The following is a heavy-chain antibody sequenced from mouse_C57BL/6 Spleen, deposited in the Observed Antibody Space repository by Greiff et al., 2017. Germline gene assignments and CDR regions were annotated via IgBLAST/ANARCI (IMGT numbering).Heavy chain of an antibody. V-gene: IGHV1-82*01. Sequence: VQLQQSGPELVKPGASVKISCKASGYAFSSSWMNWVKQRPGKGLEWIGRIYPGDGDTNYNGKFKGKATLTADKSSSTAYMQLSSLTSEDSAVCICASRAMDYWGQGTSVTVSS. CDR3: ASRAMDY. J-gene: IGHJ4*01. CDR2: IYPGDGDT. CDR1: GYAFSSSW.